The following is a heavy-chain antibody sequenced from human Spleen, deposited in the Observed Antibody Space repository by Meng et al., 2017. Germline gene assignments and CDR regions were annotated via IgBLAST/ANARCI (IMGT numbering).Heavy chain of an antibody. Sequence: SETLSLTCTVSGGSISRYYWSWIRQPPGKGLEWIGYISNSGNTNYNPSLKSRVTISVDTSKNQLSLKLRSVTAADTAVYYGARLGYYGSGSTLLEYWGQGTLVTVSS. V-gene: IGHV4-59*01. J-gene: IGHJ4*02. CDR1: GGSISRYY. D-gene: IGHD3-10*01. CDR2: ISNSGNT. CDR3: ARLGYYGSGSTLLEY.